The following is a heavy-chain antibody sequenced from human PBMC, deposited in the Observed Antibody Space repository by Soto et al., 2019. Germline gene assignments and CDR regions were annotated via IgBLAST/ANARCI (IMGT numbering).Heavy chain of an antibody. D-gene: IGHD5-18*01. CDR2: INAGNGNT. CDR1: GYTFTSYA. J-gene: IGHJ4*02. Sequence: GASVKVSCKASGYTFTSYAMHWVRQAPGQRLEWMGWINAGNGNTKYSQKFQGRVTITRDTSASTAYMELSSLRSEDTAVYYCSRSRLAEYSYSNGGQGTLFTVSS. CDR3: SRSRLAEYSYSN. V-gene: IGHV1-3*01.